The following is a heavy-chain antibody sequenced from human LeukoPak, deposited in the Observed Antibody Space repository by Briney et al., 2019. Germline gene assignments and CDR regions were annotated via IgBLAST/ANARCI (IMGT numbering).Heavy chain of an antibody. CDR2: IYYSGST. Sequence: SETLSLTCAVYGGSFSNYYWGWIRQPPAQGQGLIGSIYYSGSTYYNPSLNSLVTISVDTSKNQFSLKLSSVTAADTAVYYCAREGGGMYYDFWSGYPNYYYMDVWGKGTTVTVSS. CDR1: GGSFSNYY. CDR3: AREGGGMYYDFWSGYPNYYYMDV. J-gene: IGHJ6*03. V-gene: IGHV4-39*07. D-gene: IGHD3-3*01.